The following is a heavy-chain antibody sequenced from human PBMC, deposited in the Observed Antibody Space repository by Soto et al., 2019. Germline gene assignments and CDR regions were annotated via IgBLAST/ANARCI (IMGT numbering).Heavy chain of an antibody. CDR2: ISNSGST. J-gene: IGHJ1*01. V-gene: IGHV4-59*01. Sequence: PSDTLSLTFTVSGGSISSFHWSWIRQPPGKGLEWILFISNSGSTNYNPSLKCRVTISLDTSKNQFSLKLSSVSAADTAVYYCARGVVGDSTGFEXWGQVTLVTVSX. CDR3: ARGVVGDSTGFEX. CDR1: GGSISSFH. D-gene: IGHD1-26*01.